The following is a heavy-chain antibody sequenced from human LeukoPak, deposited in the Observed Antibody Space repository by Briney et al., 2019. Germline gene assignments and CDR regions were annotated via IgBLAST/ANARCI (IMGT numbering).Heavy chain of an antibody. CDR3: ARERGGVAVAEV. D-gene: IGHD6-19*01. CDR2: IYYSGST. CDR1: GGSISSYY. J-gene: IGHJ4*02. V-gene: IGHV4-59*01. Sequence: PSETLSLTCTVFGGSISSYYWSWIRQPPGKGLEWIGYIYYSGSTNYNPSLKSRVTISVDTSKNQFSLKLSSVTAADTAVYYCARERGGVAVAEVWGQGTLVTVSS.